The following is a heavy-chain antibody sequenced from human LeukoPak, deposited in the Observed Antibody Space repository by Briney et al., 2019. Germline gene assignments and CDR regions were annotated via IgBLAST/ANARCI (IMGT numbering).Heavy chain of an antibody. CDR1: GYTFTNNY. V-gene: IGHV1-46*01. CDR3: AGDQEGFDY. CDR2: IYPRDGST. J-gene: IGHJ4*02. Sequence: ASVKVSCKASGYTFTNNYLHWVRQAPGQGLEWMGMIYPRDGSTSYAQNFQGRVTVTRDTSTTTVHMELGGLRSEDTAVYYCAGDQEGFDYWGQGTVVTVSS.